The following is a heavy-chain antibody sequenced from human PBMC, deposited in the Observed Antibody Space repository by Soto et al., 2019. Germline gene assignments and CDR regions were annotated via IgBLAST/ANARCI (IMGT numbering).Heavy chain of an antibody. CDR1: GSSINSSGYY. Sequence: LSLTCTVSGSSINSSGYYWCWIRQPPGKGLEWIGSMFYGVSTYYNPSLKSRVTVSVDTSKNQFSLNLRSVTAADTAVYYCARLPSRHLVDYWGQGTLVTVSS. CDR2: MFYGVST. V-gene: IGHV4-39*01. CDR3: ARLPSRHLVDY. J-gene: IGHJ4*02. D-gene: IGHD3-3*02.